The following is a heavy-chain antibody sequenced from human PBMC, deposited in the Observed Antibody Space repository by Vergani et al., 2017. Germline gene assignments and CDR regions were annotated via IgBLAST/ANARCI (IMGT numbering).Heavy chain of an antibody. CDR1: GDSIISRSYY. J-gene: IGHJ2*01. CDR3: ASGKYYSDSTSHFRGRYFDV. D-gene: IGHD3-16*01. CDR2: IYNSGNG. V-gene: IGHV4-39*01. Sequence: QMQLQESGPGLVKASETLSLTCTVSGDSIISRSYYWGWMRQPPGKGLEWIGSIYNSGNGDSSSSLKSRGTISADTSKNQFSLRLTSVTAADTAVYYCASGKYYSDSTSHFRGRYFDVWGRGTLVTVPS.